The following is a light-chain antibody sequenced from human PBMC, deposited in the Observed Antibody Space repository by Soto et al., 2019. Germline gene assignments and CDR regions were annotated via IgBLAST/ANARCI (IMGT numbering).Light chain of an antibody. CDR1: QSIITY. CDR2: AAS. Sequence: DIQMTQSPSSLSASVGDRVTITCRASQSIITYLHWYQQKPGKAPNLLIYAASTLQSGVPSRFSGSGSGTDFTLTISSLQPEDFATYFCQHGYSTPLTFGGGTKGDI. J-gene: IGKJ4*01. CDR3: QHGYSTPLT. V-gene: IGKV1-39*01.